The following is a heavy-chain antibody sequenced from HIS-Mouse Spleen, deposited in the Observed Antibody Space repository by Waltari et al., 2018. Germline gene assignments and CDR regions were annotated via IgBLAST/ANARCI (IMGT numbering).Heavy chain of an antibody. CDR3: AREIPYSSSWYDWYFDL. CDR2: IYYSGGT. CDR1: GGSISSSSYY. D-gene: IGHD6-13*01. V-gene: IGHV4-39*07. J-gene: IGHJ2*01. Sequence: QLQLQESGPGLVKPSETLSLTCTVSGGSISSSSYYWGWIRQPPGKGLAWIGRIYYSGGTYYNPSLKSRVTISVDTSKNQFSLKLSSVTAADTAVYYCAREIPYSSSWYDWYFDLWGRGTLVTVSS.